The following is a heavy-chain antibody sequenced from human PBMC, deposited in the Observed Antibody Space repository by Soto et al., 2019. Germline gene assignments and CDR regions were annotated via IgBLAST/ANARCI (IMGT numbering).Heavy chain of an antibody. CDR3: ARAASPPYY. V-gene: IGHV1-3*01. CDR2: MNADNGNT. J-gene: IGHJ4*02. Sequence: QVQLVQSGAEVKKPGASVKVSCKASGYTFTSYAMYWVRQAPGQRLEWMGWMNADNGNTKYSQKFQGRVTITRDTSASTAYMELSSLTSEDTAVYYCARAASPPYYWGQGALVTVSP. CDR1: GYTFTSYA.